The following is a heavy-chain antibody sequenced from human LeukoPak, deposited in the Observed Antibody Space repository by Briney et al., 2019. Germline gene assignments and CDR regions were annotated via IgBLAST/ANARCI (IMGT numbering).Heavy chain of an antibody. Sequence: AGGSLRLSCAASGFTFSSYSMNWVRQAPGKGLEWVSSISSSSSYIYYADSVKGRFTISRDNAKNSLYLQMNSLRAEDTAVYYCARDTPPAAGTRGGYFDYWGQGTLVTVSS. J-gene: IGHJ4*02. CDR2: ISSSSSYI. V-gene: IGHV3-21*01. D-gene: IGHD6-13*01. CDR3: ARDTPPAAGTRGGYFDY. CDR1: GFTFSSYS.